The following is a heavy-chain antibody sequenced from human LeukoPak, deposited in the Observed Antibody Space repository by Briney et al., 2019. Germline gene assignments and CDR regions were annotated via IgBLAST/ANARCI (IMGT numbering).Heavy chain of an antibody. CDR3: ARHRAVGGGHSTTWYTDY. Sequence: GESLKISCQGLGYSFSMYWIGWVRHMPGKGLEWMGVIDPSDSEITYSPSFQGHVTISVDESINTAYLQWTTLKASDTALYYCARHRAVGGGHSTTWYTDYWGQGTLVSVSS. V-gene: IGHV5-51*01. J-gene: IGHJ4*02. CDR1: GYSFSMYW. D-gene: IGHD6-13*01. CDR2: IDPSDSEI.